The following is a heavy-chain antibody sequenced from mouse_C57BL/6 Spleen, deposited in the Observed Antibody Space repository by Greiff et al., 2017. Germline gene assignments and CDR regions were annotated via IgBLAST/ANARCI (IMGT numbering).Heavy chain of an antibody. V-gene: IGHV1-80*01. CDR3: ARNDGKEDWYFDV. D-gene: IGHD2-1*01. CDR2: IYPGDGDP. J-gene: IGHJ1*03. CDR1: GYAFSSYW. Sequence: QVQLQQSGAELVKPGASVKISCKASGYAFSSYWMNWVKQRPGKGLEWIGQIYPGDGDPNYNGKFKGKATLTADKSSSTAYMQLSSLTSEDSAVYFCARNDGKEDWYFDVWGTGTTVTVSS.